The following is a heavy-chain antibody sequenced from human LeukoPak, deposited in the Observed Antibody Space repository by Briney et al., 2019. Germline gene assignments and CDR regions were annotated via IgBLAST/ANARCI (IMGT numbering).Heavy chain of an antibody. CDR3: ASVGDGSSWRFDY. CDR1: GFTFSSYA. V-gene: IGHV3-23*01. J-gene: IGHJ4*02. Sequence: GESLRLSCAVSGFTFSSYAMSWVRHAQGQGLEWVSAISGSGGSTYYADSVKGRFTISRDNSNNTLYLQMNSLRAEDTAVYYSASVGDGSSWRFDYWGQGTLVTVSS. D-gene: IGHD6-13*01. CDR2: ISGSGGST.